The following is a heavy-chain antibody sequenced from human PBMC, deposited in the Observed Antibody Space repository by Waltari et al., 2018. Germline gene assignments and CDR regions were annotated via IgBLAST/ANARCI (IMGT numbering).Heavy chain of an antibody. CDR2: IYTSGST. CDR3: ARDERWSQGPAYYYYGMDV. J-gene: IGHJ6*02. CDR1: GGSISSYY. D-gene: IGHD2-2*01. Sequence: QVQLQESGPGLVKPSETLSLTCTVSGGSISSYYWSWLRQPAGKGLEWIGRIYTSGSTNYNPSLKSRVTMSVDTSKNQFSLKLSSVTAADTAVYYCARDERWSQGPAYYYYGMDVWGQGTTVTVSS. V-gene: IGHV4-4*07.